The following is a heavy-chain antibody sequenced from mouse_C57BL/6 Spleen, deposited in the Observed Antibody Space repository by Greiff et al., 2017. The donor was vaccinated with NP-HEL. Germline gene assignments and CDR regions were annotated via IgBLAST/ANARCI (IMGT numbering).Heavy chain of an antibody. V-gene: IGHV1-54*01. CDR2: INPGSGGT. D-gene: IGHD1-1*01. Sequence: VKLQQSGAELVRPGTSVKVSCKASGYAFTNYLIEWVKQRPGQGLEWIGVINPGSGGTNYNEKFKGKATLTADKSSSTAYMQLSSLTSEDSAVYFCARSPYYYGSSDDYWGKGTTLTVSS. J-gene: IGHJ2*01. CDR1: GYAFTNYL. CDR3: ARSPYYYGSSDDY.